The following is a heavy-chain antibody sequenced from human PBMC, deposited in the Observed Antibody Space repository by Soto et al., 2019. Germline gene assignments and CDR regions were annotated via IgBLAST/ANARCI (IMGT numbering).Heavy chain of an antibody. J-gene: IGHJ3*02. V-gene: IGHV3-53*01. CDR2: IYSGGST. Sequence: GGSLRLSCAASGFTVSSNYMSWVHQAPGKGQEWVSVIYSGGSTYYADSVKGRFTISRDNSKNTRYLQMNSLRAEDTAVYYCARESTGAFDIWGQGTMVTVSS. CDR3: ARESTGAFDI. CDR1: GFTVSSNY.